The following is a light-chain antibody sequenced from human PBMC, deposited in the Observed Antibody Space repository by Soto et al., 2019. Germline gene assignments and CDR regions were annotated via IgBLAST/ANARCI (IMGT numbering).Light chain of an antibody. CDR3: SSYTGSTNYV. CDR2: QVT. CDR1: GSDVGIYNY. J-gene: IGLJ1*01. V-gene: IGLV2-14*01. Sequence: QSVLTQPASVSGSPGQSITISCTGTGSDVGIYNYVSWYQQHPGKAPKLMIYQVTNRPSGVSNRFSGSKSGNTASLTISGLQAEDEADYYGSSYTGSTNYVFGTGTKVTVL.